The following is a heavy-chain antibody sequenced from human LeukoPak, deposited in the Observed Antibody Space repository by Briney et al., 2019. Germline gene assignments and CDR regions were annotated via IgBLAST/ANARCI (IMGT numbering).Heavy chain of an antibody. Sequence: ASVKVSCKASGYTFTGYYMHWVRQAPGQGLEWMGWINPNSGGTSYAQKFQGRVTMTRDTSISTAYMELSRLRSDDTAVYYCARVLCGQTLDFDYWGQGTLVTVSS. D-gene: IGHD2-21*01. CDR2: INPNSGGT. CDR3: ARVLCGQTLDFDY. CDR1: GYTFTGYY. J-gene: IGHJ4*02. V-gene: IGHV1-2*02.